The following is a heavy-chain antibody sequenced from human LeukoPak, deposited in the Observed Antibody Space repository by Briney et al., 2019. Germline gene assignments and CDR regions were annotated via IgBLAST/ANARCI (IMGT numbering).Heavy chain of an antibody. V-gene: IGHV1-69*13. Sequence: SVKVSCKASGGTFSSYAISWVRQAPGQGLEWMGGIIPIFGTANYAQKFQGRVTITADESTSTAYMELSSLRSEDTAVCYCARGRSAVADAAGFDYWGQGTLVTVSS. J-gene: IGHJ4*02. CDR2: IIPIFGTA. D-gene: IGHD6-19*01. CDR1: GGTFSSYA. CDR3: ARGRSAVADAAGFDY.